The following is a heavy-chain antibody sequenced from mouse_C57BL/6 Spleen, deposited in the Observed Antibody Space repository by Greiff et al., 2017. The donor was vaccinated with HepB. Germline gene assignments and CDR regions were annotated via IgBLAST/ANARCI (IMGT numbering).Heavy chain of an antibody. CDR1: GYSITSGYD. D-gene: IGHD1-2*01. CDR2: ISYSGST. Sequence: EVKLLESGPGMVKPSQSLSLTCTVTGYSITSGYDWHWIRHFPGNKLEWMGYISYSGSTNYNPSLKSRISITHDTSKNHFFLKLNSVTTEDTATYYCARDSNGAWFAYWGQGTLVTVSA. J-gene: IGHJ3*01. CDR3: ARDSNGAWFAY. V-gene: IGHV3-1*01.